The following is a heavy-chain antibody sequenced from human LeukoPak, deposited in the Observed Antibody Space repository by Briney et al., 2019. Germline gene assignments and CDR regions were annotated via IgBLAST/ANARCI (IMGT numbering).Heavy chain of an antibody. CDR2: ISAYNGNT. D-gene: IGHD4-17*01. J-gene: IGHJ4*02. CDR1: GYTFTSYG. V-gene: IGHV1-18*04. Sequence: GASVKVSCKASGYTFTSYGISWVRQAPGQGLEWMGWISAYNGNTNYAQKLQGRVTMTTDTSTSTAYMELRSLRSDDTAVYHCARLPLGDDYGDLDYFDYWGQGTLVTVSS. CDR3: ARLPLGDDYGDLDYFDY.